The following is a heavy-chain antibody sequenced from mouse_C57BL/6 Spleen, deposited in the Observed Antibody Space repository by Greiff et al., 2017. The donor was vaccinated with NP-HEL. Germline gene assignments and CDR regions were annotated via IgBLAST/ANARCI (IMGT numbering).Heavy chain of an antibody. CDR2: INPNNGGT. V-gene: IGHV1-26*01. D-gene: IGHD1-1*01. CDR1: GYTFTDYY. CDR3: ARGGSGSSEGYAMDY. Sequence: EVQLQQSGPELVKPGASVKISCKASGYTFTDYYMNWVKQSHGKSLEWIGDINPNNGGTSYNQKFKVKATLTVDKSSSTAYMELRSLTSEDSAVYYCARGGSGSSEGYAMDYWGQGTSVTVSS. J-gene: IGHJ4*01.